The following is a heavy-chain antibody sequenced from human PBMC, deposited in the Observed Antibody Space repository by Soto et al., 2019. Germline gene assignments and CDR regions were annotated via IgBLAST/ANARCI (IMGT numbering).Heavy chain of an antibody. V-gene: IGHV4-34*01. D-gene: IGHD3-10*01. J-gene: IGHJ3*01. Sequence: QVQLQQWGAGLLKPSETLSLNCGVLGGSFSDYDWTWVRQSPGRGLEWIGEVSQSGRITYNPSLKSRFTISGDTAENQFSLRLTSVTAADTAVYFCAGYSSSFVGFEVWGHGTEVTVSS. CDR1: GGSFSDYD. CDR3: AGYSSSFVGFEV. CDR2: VSQSGRI.